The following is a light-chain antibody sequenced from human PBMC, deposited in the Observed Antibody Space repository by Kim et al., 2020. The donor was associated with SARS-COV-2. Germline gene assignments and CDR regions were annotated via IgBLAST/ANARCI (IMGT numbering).Light chain of an antibody. Sequence: EIVMTQSPATLSVSPGERATLSCRASQSVRTNLAWYQQKPAQAPRLLIYGASTRATGIPARFSGSGSGTEFTLTISSLQSEDFAVYYCQQYNNWPPWTFGQGTKLEI. J-gene: IGKJ1*01. CDR1: QSVRTN. CDR3: QQYNNWPPWT. CDR2: GAS. V-gene: IGKV3-15*01.